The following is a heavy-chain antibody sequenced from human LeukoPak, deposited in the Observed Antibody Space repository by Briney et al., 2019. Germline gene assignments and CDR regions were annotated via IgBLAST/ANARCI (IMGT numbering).Heavy chain of an antibody. D-gene: IGHD6-19*01. J-gene: IGHJ4*02. CDR2: ISRNGGRT. Sequence: GGSLRLSCSASGFTFSTYAMHWVRQAPGKGPEYVSAISRNGGRTYYADSVKGRFTISRDNSKNTLYLQMNSLRAEDTAVYYCVRDTQWLVPDYWGQGTLVTVSS. CDR1: GFTFSTYA. V-gene: IGHV3-64*04. CDR3: VRDTQWLVPDY.